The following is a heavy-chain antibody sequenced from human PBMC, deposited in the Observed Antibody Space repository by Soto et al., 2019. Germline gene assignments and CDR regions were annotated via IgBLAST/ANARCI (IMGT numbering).Heavy chain of an antibody. CDR1: VVTCSNYG. CDR3: ARDSKDYNDSSSYYSDY. CDR2: ISSSGSTI. J-gene: IGHJ4*02. D-gene: IGHD3-22*01. V-gene: IGHV3-48*03. Sequence: FLRLSCAASVVTCSNYGLNWVRQATVTVLEWVSYISSSGSTIYYADSVKGRFTNSRDNAKNSLYLQMTSLRAEDTAVYYCARDSKDYNDSSSYYSDYLRQGTLVTVSS.